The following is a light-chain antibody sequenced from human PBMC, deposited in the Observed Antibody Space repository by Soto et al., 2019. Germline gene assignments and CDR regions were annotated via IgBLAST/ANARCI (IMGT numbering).Light chain of an antibody. CDR1: QSISTY. V-gene: IGKV1-39*01. Sequence: DIQLPQSPSSLSASVRDRITITCRASQSISTYLNWYQQKKGKAPKLLIYAASSLQSGVPSRFSGSGSGTDFTLTISSLQPEDFETYYCQQSYSNPVTFGQGTRLEIK. J-gene: IGKJ5*01. CDR3: QQSYSNPVT. CDR2: AAS.